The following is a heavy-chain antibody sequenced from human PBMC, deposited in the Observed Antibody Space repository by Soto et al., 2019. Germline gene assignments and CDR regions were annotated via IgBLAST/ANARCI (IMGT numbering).Heavy chain of an antibody. D-gene: IGHD3-10*01. CDR3: ARDPLPRGHGPFDI. CDR1: GFSFSSYG. V-gene: IGHV3-30*03. Sequence: GGSLRLSCAASGFSFSSYGMEWVRLAPGKGLEWVAATTYDGGIKHYVDSVKGRFTISRDNSKNTLYLQMNSLRVEDTAVYYCARDPLPRGHGPFDIWGQGTMVTV. J-gene: IGHJ3*02. CDR2: TTYDGGIK.